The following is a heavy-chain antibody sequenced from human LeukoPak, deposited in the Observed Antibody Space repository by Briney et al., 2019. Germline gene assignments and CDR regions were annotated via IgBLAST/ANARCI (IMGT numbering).Heavy chain of an antibody. V-gene: IGHV4-39*07. CDR1: GGSISSSSYY. Sequence: ETLSLTCTVSGGSISSSSYYWGWIRQPPGKGLEWIGSIYYSGSTYYNPSLKSRVTISVDTSKNQFSLKLSSVTAADTAVYYCARGAPFYCSGGSCYIGFEYYYYYMDVWGKGTTVTVSS. CDR3: ARGAPFYCSGGSCYIGFEYYYYYMDV. CDR2: IYYSGST. J-gene: IGHJ6*03. D-gene: IGHD2-15*01.